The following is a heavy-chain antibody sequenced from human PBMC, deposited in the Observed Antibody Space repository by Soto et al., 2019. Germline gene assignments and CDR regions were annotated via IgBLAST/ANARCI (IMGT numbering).Heavy chain of an antibody. D-gene: IGHD6-13*01. CDR2: IKQDGSEK. J-gene: IGHJ4*02. Sequence: PGGSLRLSCAASGFTFSSYCMSWVRQAPGKGLEWVASIKQDGSEKSYVDSVKGRFTISRDNAKNSLYVQMNSLRAEDTAVYYCARFTSSSWFFYGFDYWGQGTLVTVSS. V-gene: IGHV3-7*01. CDR1: GFTFSSYC. CDR3: ARFTSSSWFFYGFDY.